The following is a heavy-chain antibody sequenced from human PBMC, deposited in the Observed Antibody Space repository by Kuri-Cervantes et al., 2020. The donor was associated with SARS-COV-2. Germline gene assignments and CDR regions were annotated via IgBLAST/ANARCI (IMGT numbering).Heavy chain of an antibody. V-gene: IGHV3-23*01. CDR2: ISGRGGST. J-gene: IGHJ4*02. CDR1: GFTFNSYA. CDR3: AKDPRSSGWYDY. Sequence: GESLKISCAASGFTFNSYAMSWVRQAPGKGLEWVSGISGRGGSTYYADSVKGRFTISRDNSKNTLFLQMSSLRAEDTAVYYCAKDPRSSGWYDYWGQGTLATVSS. D-gene: IGHD6-19*01.